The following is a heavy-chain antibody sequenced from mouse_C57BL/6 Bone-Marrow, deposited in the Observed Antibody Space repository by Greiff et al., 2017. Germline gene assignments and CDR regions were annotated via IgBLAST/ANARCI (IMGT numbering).Heavy chain of an antibody. CDR2: IDPEDGET. J-gene: IGHJ3*01. CDR1: GFNIKDYY. V-gene: IGHV14-2*01. CDR3: ASVVATGTGAY. D-gene: IGHD1-1*01. Sequence: EVKLQQSGAELVKPGASVKLSCTASGFNIKDYYMHWVKQRTEQGLEWIGRIDPEDGETKYAPKFQGKATITADTSSNTAYLQLSSLTSEDTAVYYCASVVATGTGAYWGQGTLVTVSA.